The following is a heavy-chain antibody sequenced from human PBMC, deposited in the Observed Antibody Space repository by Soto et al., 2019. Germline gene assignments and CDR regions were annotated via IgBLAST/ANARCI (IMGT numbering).Heavy chain of an antibody. Sequence: QPGGSLRLSCAASGFTFSSYDMHWVRQTAGKSLELVSSIGTAGDPHYSDSVKGRFTISRENAKNSLYLQMNSLRAGDTAVYYCAREIVTPGRWYFDVWGRGTLVTVSS. CDR2: IGTAGDP. D-gene: IGHD2-2*01. CDR1: GFTFSSYD. J-gene: IGHJ2*01. V-gene: IGHV3-13*05. CDR3: AREIVTPGRWYFDV.